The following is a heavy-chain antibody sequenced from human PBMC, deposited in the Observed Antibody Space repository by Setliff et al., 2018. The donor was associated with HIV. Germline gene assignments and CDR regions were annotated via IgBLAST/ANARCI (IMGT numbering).Heavy chain of an antibody. D-gene: IGHD5-12*01. CDR3: TRGRLYSGPHF. V-gene: IGHV4-34*01. J-gene: IGHJ4*02. Sequence: LSLTCAVYGGSFSGYYWTWIRQPPGKGLEWIGDINHSGITNYNPSLKSRVTISVDTSRNQFSLKLSSVTAADTAMYYCTRGRLYSGPHFWGQGTLVTVSS. CDR1: GGSFSGYY. CDR2: INHSGIT.